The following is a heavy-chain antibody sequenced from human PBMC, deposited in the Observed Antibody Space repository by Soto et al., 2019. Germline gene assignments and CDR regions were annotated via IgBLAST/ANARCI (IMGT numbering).Heavy chain of an antibody. CDR3: AKYSGYSSSSYYYYYYGMDV. CDR2: IYHSGST. Sequence: PSETLSLTCAVSGYSISSGYYWGWIRQPPGKGLGWIGSIYHSGSTYYNPSLKSRVTISVDTSKNQFSLKLSSVTAADTAVYYCAKYSGYSSSSYYYYYYGMDVWGQGTTVTVSS. D-gene: IGHD6-6*01. CDR1: GYSISSGYY. J-gene: IGHJ6*02. V-gene: IGHV4-38-2*01.